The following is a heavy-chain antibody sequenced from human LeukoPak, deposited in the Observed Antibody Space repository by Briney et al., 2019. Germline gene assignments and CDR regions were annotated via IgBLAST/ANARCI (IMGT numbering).Heavy chain of an antibody. V-gene: IGHV4-59*08. CDR1: GGSISSYH. D-gene: IGHD2-2*03. Sequence: PSETLSLTCTVSGGSISSYHWTWIRQPPGKGLEWIGHNSYSGSTNYNPSLKSRVTISVDMSKNQFSLRLRSVTAADTAVYYCARWMGHFDFWGQGTLVTVSS. CDR2: NSYSGST. CDR3: ARWMGHFDF. J-gene: IGHJ4*02.